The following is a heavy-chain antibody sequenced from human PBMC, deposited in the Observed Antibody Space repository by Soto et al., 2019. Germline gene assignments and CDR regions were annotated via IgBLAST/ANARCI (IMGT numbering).Heavy chain of an antibody. J-gene: IGHJ4*02. V-gene: IGHV4-59*01. Sequence: SETLSLTCTVSGGSISSYYWSWFRQPPGKGLEWIGYIYYSGSTNYNPSLRSRVTISVDTSKNQFSLKLSSVTAADTAVYYCARTGSGWYNYWGQGTLVTVSS. CDR3: ARTGSGWYNY. D-gene: IGHD6-19*01. CDR1: GGSISSYY. CDR2: IYYSGST.